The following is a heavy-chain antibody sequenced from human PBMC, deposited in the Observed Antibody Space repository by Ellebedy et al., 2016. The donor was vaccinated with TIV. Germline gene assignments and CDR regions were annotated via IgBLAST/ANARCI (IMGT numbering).Heavy chain of an antibody. Sequence: GESLKISXAASGFTFSSYWMHWVRQAPGKGLVWVSRINSDGSSTSYADSVKGRFTISRDNAKNSLYLQMNSLRAEDTAVYYCARLVAIGELFKSGWFDPWGQGTLVTVSS. CDR1: GFTFSSYW. CDR2: INSDGSST. V-gene: IGHV3-74*01. J-gene: IGHJ5*02. CDR3: ARLVAIGELFKSGWFDP. D-gene: IGHD3-10*01.